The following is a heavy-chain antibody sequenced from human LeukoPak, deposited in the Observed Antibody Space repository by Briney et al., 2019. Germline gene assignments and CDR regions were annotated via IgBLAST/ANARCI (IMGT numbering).Heavy chain of an antibody. Sequence: GGSLRLSCAASGFTFSSYGMYWVRQAPGKGLEWVAFIRYDGSNKYYADSVKGRFTISRDNSKNTLYLQMNSLRAEDTAVYYCAKDRPNYDFWSGYYTWGQGTLVTVSS. D-gene: IGHD3-3*01. V-gene: IGHV3-30*02. CDR2: IRYDGSNK. CDR3: AKDRPNYDFWSGYYT. J-gene: IGHJ5*02. CDR1: GFTFSSYG.